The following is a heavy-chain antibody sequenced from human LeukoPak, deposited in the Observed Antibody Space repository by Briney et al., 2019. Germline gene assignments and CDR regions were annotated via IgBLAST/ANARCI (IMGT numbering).Heavy chain of an antibody. J-gene: IGHJ6*04. CDR3: AELGITIIGGV. V-gene: IGHV3-21*01. CDR2: ISSSSSYI. Sequence: PGGSLRLSCAASGFIFSTYSVNWVRQAPGKGLEWVSSISSSSSYIYYADSLKGRFTISRDNAKNSLYLQMNSLRAEDTAVYYCAELGITIIGGVWGKGTTVTISS. D-gene: IGHD3-10*02. CDR1: GFIFSTYS.